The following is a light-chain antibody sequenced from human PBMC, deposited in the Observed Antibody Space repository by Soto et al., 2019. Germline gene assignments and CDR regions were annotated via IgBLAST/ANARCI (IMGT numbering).Light chain of an antibody. Sequence: IVMTQSPATLSVSPGERVTLSCRASETVRTNLAWFQQKPGQTPRLLIFGASTRATGIPTRFIGSVSETEFTLTIHSLQSEDLTVYYCQQYYNWPAYTFRQGNKLEI. CDR2: GAS. V-gene: IGKV3-15*01. CDR3: QQYYNWPAYT. CDR1: ETVRTN. J-gene: IGKJ2*01.